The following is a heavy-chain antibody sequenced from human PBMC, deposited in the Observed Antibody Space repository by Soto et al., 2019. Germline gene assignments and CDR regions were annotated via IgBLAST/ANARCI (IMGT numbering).Heavy chain of an antibody. CDR2: IIPILGIA. D-gene: IGHD3-10*01. J-gene: IGHJ4*02. V-gene: IGHV1-69*02. CDR1: GGTFSSYT. Sequence: QVQLVQSGAEVKKPGSSVKVSCKASGGTFSSYTISWVRQAPGQGLEWMGRIIPILGIANYAQKFQRRVTITADKSTSTAYMALSSLRSEDTDVYYCASGLGFGDSRNDYWGQGTLVTVSS. CDR3: ASGLGFGDSRNDY.